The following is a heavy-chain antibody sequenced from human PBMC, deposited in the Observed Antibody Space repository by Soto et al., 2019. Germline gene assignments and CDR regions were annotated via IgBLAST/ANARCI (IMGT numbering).Heavy chain of an antibody. V-gene: IGHV1-69*12. CDR3: ARVFDGPPSDAFDI. J-gene: IGHJ3*02. CDR1: GGTFSSYA. CDR2: IIPIFGTA. Sequence: QVQLVQSGAEVKKPGSSVKVSCKASGGTFSSYAISWVRQAPGQGLEWMGGIIPIFGTANYAQKFQGRVTITADESTSTAYMGLSSLRSEDTAVYYCARVFDGPPSDAFDIWGQGTMVTVSS. D-gene: IGHD3-10*02.